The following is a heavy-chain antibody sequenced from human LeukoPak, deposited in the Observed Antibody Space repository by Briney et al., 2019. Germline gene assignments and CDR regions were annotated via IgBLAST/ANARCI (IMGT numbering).Heavy chain of an antibody. CDR3: ARAELGIRHFDY. CDR1: GGSFSAFY. Sequence: SETLSLTCAVYGGSFSAFYWSWIRQPPGKGLEWIGEINESGSTNYNPSLKSRVTISVDTSKNQFSLKLSSVTAADTAVYYCARAELGIRHFDYWGQGTLVTVSS. J-gene: IGHJ4*02. D-gene: IGHD7-27*01. V-gene: IGHV4-34*01. CDR2: INESGST.